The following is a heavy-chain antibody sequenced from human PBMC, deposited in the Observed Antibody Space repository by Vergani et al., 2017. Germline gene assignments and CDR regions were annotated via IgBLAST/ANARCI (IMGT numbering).Heavy chain of an antibody. CDR2: IDPSDSYT. J-gene: IGHJ6*02. Sequence: EVQLVQSGAEVKKPGESLRISCKGSGYSFTSYWISWVRQMPGKGLEWMGRIDPSDSYTRYSPSFQGQVTISADKSISTAYLQWSSLKASDTAMYYCARHRGWGLVVVAATPWYYYYGMDVWGQGTTVTVSS. CDR1: GYSFTSYW. V-gene: IGHV5-10-1*04. D-gene: IGHD2-15*01. CDR3: ARHRGWGLVVVAATPWYYYYGMDV.